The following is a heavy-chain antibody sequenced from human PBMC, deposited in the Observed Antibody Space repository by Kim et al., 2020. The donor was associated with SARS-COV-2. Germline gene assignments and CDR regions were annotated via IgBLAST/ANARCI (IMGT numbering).Heavy chain of an antibody. CDR3: ARQGGYGDYGPYYFDY. Sequence: GGSLRLSCAASGFTFDDYGMSWVRQAPGKGLEWVSGINWNGGSTGYADSVKGRFTISRDNAKNSLYLQMNSLRAEDTALYHCARQGGYGDYGPYYFDYWGQGTLVTVSS. V-gene: IGHV3-20*01. CDR2: INWNGGST. CDR1: GFTFDDYG. D-gene: IGHD4-17*01. J-gene: IGHJ4*02.